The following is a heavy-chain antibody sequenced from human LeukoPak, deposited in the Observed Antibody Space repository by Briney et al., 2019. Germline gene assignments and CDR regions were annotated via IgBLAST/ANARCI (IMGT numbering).Heavy chain of an antibody. J-gene: IGHJ4*02. V-gene: IGHV1-69*04. D-gene: IGHD6-13*01. CDR1: GGTFSSYA. CDR3: AAAGNFKGDFTDY. Sequence: SVKVSCKASGGTFSSYAISWVRQAPGQGLEWMGRIIPILGIANYAQKFQGRVTMTRDTSTSTVYMELSSLRSEDTAVYYCAAAGNFKGDFTDYWGQGTLVTVSS. CDR2: IIPILGIA.